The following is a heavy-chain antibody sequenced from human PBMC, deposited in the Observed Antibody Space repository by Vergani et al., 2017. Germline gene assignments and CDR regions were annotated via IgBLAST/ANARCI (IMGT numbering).Heavy chain of an antibody. D-gene: IGHD1-14*01. CDR3: ARDLRLLYNRFDP. Sequence: QVQLVESGGGVVQPGRSLRLSCAASGFTFNQYCMHWVRQAPGKGLEWVAVTWYDGNNKQYADSVKGRFTISRDNSKSTMYLQMHSLRDEDTGVYYCARDLRLLYNRFDPWGQGTLVTVSS. V-gene: IGHV3-33*01. CDR2: TWYDGNNK. J-gene: IGHJ5*02. CDR1: GFTFNQYC.